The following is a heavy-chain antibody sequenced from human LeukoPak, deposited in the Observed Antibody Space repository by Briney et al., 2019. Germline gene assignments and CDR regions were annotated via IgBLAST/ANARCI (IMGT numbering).Heavy chain of an antibody. V-gene: IGHV4-38-2*02. D-gene: IGHD3-22*01. J-gene: IGHJ3*02. CDR2: IFHSGST. CDR3: ARANYYDTSGYSRGAFDI. Sequence: PSETLSLTCTVSGYSISSGFYWGWIRQPPGKGLEWIGSIFHSGSTYYNPSLKSRVTISVDTSKNQFSLKLSSVTAADTAVYYCARANYYDTSGYSRGAFDIWGQGTMVTVSS. CDR1: GYSISSGFY.